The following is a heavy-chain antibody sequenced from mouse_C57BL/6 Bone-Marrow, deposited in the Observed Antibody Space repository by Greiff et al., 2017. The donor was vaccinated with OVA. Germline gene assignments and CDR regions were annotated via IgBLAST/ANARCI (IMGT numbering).Heavy chain of an antibody. D-gene: IGHD2-10*01. CDR3: ARPAYSDAMDY. V-gene: IGHV5-4*01. CDR1: GFTFSSYA. CDR2: ISDGGSYT. Sequence: EVHLVESGGGLVKPGGSLKLSCAASGFTFSSYAMSWVRQTPEKRLEWVATISDGGSYTYYPDNVKGRFTISRDNAKNNLYLQMSQLKSEDTAMYYCARPAYSDAMDYWGQGTSVTVSS. J-gene: IGHJ4*01.